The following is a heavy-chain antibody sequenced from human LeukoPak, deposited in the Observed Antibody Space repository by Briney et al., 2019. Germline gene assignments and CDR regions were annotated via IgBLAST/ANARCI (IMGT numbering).Heavy chain of an antibody. CDR1: GDSVSSNSAA. D-gene: IGHD3-22*01. J-gene: IGHJ4*02. Sequence: SQTLSLTCAISGDSVSSNSAAWNWIRQSPSRGLEWLGRTYYRSKWYNDYAVSVKSRITINPDTSKNQFSLQLNSVTPEDTAVYYCARDGSHYYDSSGYNLFDYWGQGTLVTVSS. CDR2: TYYRSKWYN. V-gene: IGHV6-1*01. CDR3: ARDGSHYYDSSGYNLFDY.